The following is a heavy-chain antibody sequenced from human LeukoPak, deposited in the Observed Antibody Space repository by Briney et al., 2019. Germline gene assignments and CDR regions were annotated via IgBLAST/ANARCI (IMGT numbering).Heavy chain of an antibody. V-gene: IGHV4-4*07. CDR3: ARHPMLRLDAFDI. CDR2: IHTSGST. Sequence: SETLSLTCTVSGVSISSYYWNWIRQPAGKGLEWIGRIHTSGSTNYSPSLKSRVTMSVDTSKDQFSLKLSSVTAADTAVYYCARHPMLRLDAFDIWGQGTMVTVSS. CDR1: GVSISSYY. D-gene: IGHD5-12*01. J-gene: IGHJ3*02.